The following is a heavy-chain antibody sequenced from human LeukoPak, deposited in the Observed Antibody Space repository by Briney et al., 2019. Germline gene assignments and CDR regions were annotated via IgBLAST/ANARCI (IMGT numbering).Heavy chain of an antibody. CDR2: MYYSGTT. CDR3: ARDRGEEMATIGRAFDV. CDR1: GSSMNLYS. J-gene: IGHJ3*01. Sequence: SETLSLTCSVSGSSMNLYSWNWIRQSPGKGLEWIAYMYYSGTTNYNPSLENRAAISLDLSRHQFSLRLNSVTAADTAVYYCARDRGEEMATIGRAFDVWGQGTMVTVSS. D-gene: IGHD5-24*01. V-gene: IGHV4-59*12.